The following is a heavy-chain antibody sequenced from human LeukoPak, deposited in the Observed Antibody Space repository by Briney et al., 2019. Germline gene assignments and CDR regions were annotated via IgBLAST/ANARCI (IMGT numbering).Heavy chain of an antibody. V-gene: IGHV4-39*07. Sequence: LETLSLTCTVSGGSISRRSYYWGWIRQPPGKGLEWIGIIYSSGSTYSNPSLKSRVTISLDTSKSQLSLKLSSVTAADTAVYYCTNLGYCSGGSCYQGYYFDYWGQGTLVTVSS. CDR1: GGSISRRSYY. CDR3: TNLGYCSGGSCYQGYYFDY. D-gene: IGHD2-15*01. J-gene: IGHJ4*02. CDR2: IYSSGST.